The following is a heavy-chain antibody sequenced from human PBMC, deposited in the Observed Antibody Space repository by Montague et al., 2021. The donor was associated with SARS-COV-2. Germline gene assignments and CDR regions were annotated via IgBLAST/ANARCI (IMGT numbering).Heavy chain of an antibody. J-gene: IGHJ4*02. V-gene: IGHV4-59*01. CDR2: IDYSGST. CDR3: ERAPIYRSSWYAYFDY. CDR1: GDSTNNYY. Sequence: SETLSPTCTVSGDSTNNYYWSWIRQPPGKGLEWVGYIDYSGSTHYNPSRQGGVTLSRDTSKNQFSLRLTSVTAADTAMYFCERAPIYRSSWYAYFDYWGQGTLVTVSS. D-gene: IGHD6-13*01.